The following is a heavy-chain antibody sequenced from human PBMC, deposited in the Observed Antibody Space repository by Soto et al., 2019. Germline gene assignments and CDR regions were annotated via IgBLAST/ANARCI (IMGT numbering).Heavy chain of an antibody. D-gene: IGHD2-15*01. J-gene: IGHJ3*02. CDR3: AREPRYCSGGNCYSAPSDAFDI. CDR2: INSDGSST. Sequence: GSLRLSCAASGFTFSSYWMYWVRQAPGKGLVWVSRINSDGSSTNYADSVKGRFTISRDNAKNTLYLQMNSLRAEDTAVYYCAREPRYCSGGNCYSAPSDAFDIWGQGTMVTVSS. V-gene: IGHV3-74*01. CDR1: GFTFSSYW.